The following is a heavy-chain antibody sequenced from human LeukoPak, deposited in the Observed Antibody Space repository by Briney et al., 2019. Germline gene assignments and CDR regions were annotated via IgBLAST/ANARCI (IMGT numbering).Heavy chain of an antibody. CDR3: ARDKPLGGDLDAFDI. CDR1: GFTFSSYA. V-gene: IGHV3-30-3*01. J-gene: IGHJ3*02. CDR2: ISYDGSSK. D-gene: IGHD4-17*01. Sequence: TGRSLRLSCAASGFTFSSYAMHWVRQAPGKGLEWVAVISYDGSSKYYADSVKGRFTISRDNSKNTLYLQMNSLRAEDTAVYYCARDKPLGGDLDAFDIWGQGTMVTVSS.